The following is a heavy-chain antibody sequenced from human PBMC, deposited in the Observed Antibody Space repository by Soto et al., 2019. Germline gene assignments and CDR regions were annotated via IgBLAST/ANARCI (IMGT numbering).Heavy chain of an antibody. CDR2: ISYDGSNK. CDR3: AKGAGPVGELLYQLDS. J-gene: IGHJ4*02. D-gene: IGHD3-10*01. V-gene: IGHV3-30-3*01. Sequence: PGGSLRLSCAASGFTFSSYTLHWVRQAPGKGLEWLAVISYDGSNKYYADSMRGRFTISRDNSKNTLYLQMNSLRAEDTAVYYCAKGAGPVGELLYQLDSWGQGTLVTVSS. CDR1: GFTFSSYT.